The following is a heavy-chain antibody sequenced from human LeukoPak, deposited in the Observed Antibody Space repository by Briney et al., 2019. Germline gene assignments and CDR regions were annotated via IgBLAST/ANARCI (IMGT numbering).Heavy chain of an antibody. CDR3: ARELPRIGGQTDASDI. D-gene: IGHD3-16*01. Sequence: GSLRLSCAVSGSTSSGDWMHWVRQAPGKGLVWVSRSKIDGSSTSYADSVKGRFTISRDNAKNTLYLQMNSLRAEDTAVYYCARELPRIGGQTDASDIWGQGTMVTVS. V-gene: IGHV3-74*01. CDR1: GSTSSGDW. CDR2: SKIDGSST. J-gene: IGHJ3*02.